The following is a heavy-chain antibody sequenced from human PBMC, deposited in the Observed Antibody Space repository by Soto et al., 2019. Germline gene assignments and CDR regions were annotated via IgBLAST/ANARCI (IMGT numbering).Heavy chain of an antibody. CDR2: ISYDGSEK. V-gene: IGHV3-7*01. CDR3: ARDPTMDAFDI. Sequence: GGSLRLSCTASGFTFGDYAMSWFRQAPGKGLEWVAVISYDGSEKYYVDSVKGRFTISRDNAKNSLYLQMNSLRAEDTAVYYCARDPTMDAFDIWGQGTMVTVSS. CDR1: GFTFGDYA. J-gene: IGHJ3*02.